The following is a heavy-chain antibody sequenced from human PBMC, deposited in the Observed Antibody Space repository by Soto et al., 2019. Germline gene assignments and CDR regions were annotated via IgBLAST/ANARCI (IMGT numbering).Heavy chain of an antibody. J-gene: IGHJ4*02. D-gene: IGHD2-8*02. CDR1: GGSFSGYY. CDR2: INPSGST. V-gene: IGHV4-34*01. Sequence: QVQLQQWREGLLKPSETLSLTCAVYGGSFSGYYWTWIRQPPGTGLAWIGEINPSGSTNYNPSLKSRVTISVDTSKNQFSLKLTSVTAADTAVYYCARDKITGLFDYWGQGTLVTVSS. CDR3: ARDKITGLFDY.